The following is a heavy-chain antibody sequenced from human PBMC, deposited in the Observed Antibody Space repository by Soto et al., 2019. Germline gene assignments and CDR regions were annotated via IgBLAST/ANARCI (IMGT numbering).Heavy chain of an antibody. V-gene: IGHV4-31*03. D-gene: IGHD2-21*02. CDR3: ARVVTAMPLGWSARYYFDY. J-gene: IGHJ4*02. CDR1: GGSISSGGYY. CDR2: IYYSGST. Sequence: PSETLSLTCTVSGGSISSGGYYWSWIRQHPGKGLEWIGYIYYSGSTYYNPSLKSRVTISVDTSKNQFSLKLSSVTAADTAVYYCARVVTAMPLGWSARYYFDYWGQGTLVTVPQ.